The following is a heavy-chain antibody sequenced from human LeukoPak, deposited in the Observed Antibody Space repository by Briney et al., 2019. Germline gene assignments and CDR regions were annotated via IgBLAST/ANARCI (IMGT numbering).Heavy chain of an antibody. CDR2: FDPEDGKT. V-gene: IGHV1-24*01. CDR3: ARDPAYCGGDCSDAFDI. CDR1: GYTLTEFS. Sequence: ASVKVSCNISGYTLTEFSMTWLRQAPGKGLEWMGGFDPEDGKTMYAQKFQGRVTMTRDMSTSTVYMELSSLRSEDTAVYYCARDPAYCGGDCSDAFDIWGQGTMVTVSS. J-gene: IGHJ3*02. D-gene: IGHD2-21*02.